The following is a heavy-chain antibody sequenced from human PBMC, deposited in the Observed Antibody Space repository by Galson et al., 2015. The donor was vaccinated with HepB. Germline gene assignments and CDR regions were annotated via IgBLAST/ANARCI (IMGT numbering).Heavy chain of an antibody. D-gene: IGHD2-15*01. CDR3: ARVTSFTSSSPYYFDY. Sequence: SVKVSCKASGYTFTSYGISWVRQAPGQGLGWMGWISAYNGNTNYAQKLQGRVTMTTDTSTSTAYMELRSLRSDDTAVYYCARVTSFTSSSPYYFDYWGQGTLVTVSS. J-gene: IGHJ4*02. CDR2: ISAYNGNT. V-gene: IGHV1-18*01. CDR1: GYTFTSYG.